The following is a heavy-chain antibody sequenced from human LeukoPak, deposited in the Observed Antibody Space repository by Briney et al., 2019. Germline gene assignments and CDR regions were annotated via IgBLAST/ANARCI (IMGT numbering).Heavy chain of an antibody. Sequence: GGSLRLSCAASGFTFNTYAMNWVRQAPGKGLEWVSSISDSSSYIYYADSVKGRFTISRDNAKNSLYLQMNSLRAEDTAVYYCARDYGSGSPPFDYWGQGTLVTVSS. D-gene: IGHD3-10*01. CDR2: ISDSSSYI. CDR1: GFTFNTYA. J-gene: IGHJ4*02. CDR3: ARDYGSGSPPFDY. V-gene: IGHV3-21*01.